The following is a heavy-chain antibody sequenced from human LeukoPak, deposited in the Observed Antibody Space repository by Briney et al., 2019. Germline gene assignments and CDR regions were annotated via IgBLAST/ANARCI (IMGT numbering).Heavy chain of an antibody. Sequence: ASVKVSYKASGYTFTSYDINWVRQATGQGLEWMGWMNPNSGNTGYAQKFQGRVTMTRNTSISTAYMELSSLRSEDTAVYYCASAYSGSSQYYFDYWGQGTLVTVSS. CDR3: ASAYSGSSQYYFDY. CDR1: GYTFTSYD. CDR2: MNPNSGNT. D-gene: IGHD1-26*01. J-gene: IGHJ4*02. V-gene: IGHV1-8*01.